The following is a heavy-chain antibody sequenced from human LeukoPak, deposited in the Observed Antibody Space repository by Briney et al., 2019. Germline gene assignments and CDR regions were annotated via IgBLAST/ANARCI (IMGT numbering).Heavy chain of an antibody. Sequence: GGSLRLSCAASGFTFSSYAMSWVRQAPGKGLECVSAISGSGGRTYYAVSVKGRFTISRDNSKNTLHLQLNSLRAEDTALYYCAKDLPGDPDDQYYGMDVWGQGTTVTVSS. J-gene: IGHJ6*02. CDR1: GFTFSSYA. CDR3: AKDLPGDPDDQYYGMDV. CDR2: ISGSGGRT. D-gene: IGHD4-17*01. V-gene: IGHV3-23*01.